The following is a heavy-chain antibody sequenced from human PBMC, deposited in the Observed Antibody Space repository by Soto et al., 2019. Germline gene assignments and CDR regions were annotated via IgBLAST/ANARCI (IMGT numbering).Heavy chain of an antibody. V-gene: IGHV2-5*02. CDR3: AHRHVSVRGVSFDY. Sequence: QITLKESGPPLVKPTQTLTLTCTFSGFSLSTSGVGVGWIRQPPGKALEWLALIYWDDDKRYSPSLKSRLTITKDTSKNQVVLTMTNMDPVDTATYYCAHRHVSVRGVSFDYWGQGTLVTVSS. J-gene: IGHJ4*02. CDR1: GFSLSTSGVG. D-gene: IGHD3-10*01. CDR2: IYWDDDK.